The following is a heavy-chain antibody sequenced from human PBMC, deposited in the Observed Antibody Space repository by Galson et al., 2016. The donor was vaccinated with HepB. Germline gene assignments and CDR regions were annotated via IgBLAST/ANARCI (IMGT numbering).Heavy chain of an antibody. J-gene: IGHJ6*02. V-gene: IGHV4-31*03. Sequence: TLSLTCTVSGGSMNSDNYYWSWIRQHPAKGLEWIGYINYSGRTHYNPSLKSRVTISIDTSENQFSLKLSSLTAADTAVYSCARVALVYGTATCYDYGMDVWGQGTTVTVSS. CDR3: ARVALVYGTATCYDYGMDV. CDR1: GGSMNSDNYY. D-gene: IGHD2-2*01. CDR2: INYSGRT.